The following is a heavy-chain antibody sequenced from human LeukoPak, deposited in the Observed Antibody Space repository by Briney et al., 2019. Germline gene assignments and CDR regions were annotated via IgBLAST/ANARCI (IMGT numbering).Heavy chain of an antibody. V-gene: IGHV4-34*01. D-gene: IGHD6-19*01. Sequence: SETLSLTCAVYGGSFSGYYWSWIRQPPGKGLEWIGEINHIGSTNYNPSLKSRVTISVDTSKNQFSLKLSSVTAADTAVYYCARVVAGPYYYYYYHLDLWGKGTTVTVSS. CDR2: INHIGST. CDR3: ARVVAGPYYYYYYHLDL. J-gene: IGHJ6*03. CDR1: GGSFSGYY.